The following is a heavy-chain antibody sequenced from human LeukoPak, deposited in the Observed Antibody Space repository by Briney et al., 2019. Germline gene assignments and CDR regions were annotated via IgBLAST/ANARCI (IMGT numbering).Heavy chain of an antibody. J-gene: IGHJ4*02. CDR3: ARDWGSIKVIADY. V-gene: IGHV1-18*01. CDR2: ISSNSDNT. D-gene: IGHD7-27*01. Sequence: SSVKVSCKASGGTFNSYAISWVRQAPGQGLEWMGWISSNSDNTNYAQKLQGRVTMTTDTSTSTAYMELRSLRSDDTALYFCARDWGSIKVIADYWGQGTLVTVSS. CDR1: GGTFNSYA.